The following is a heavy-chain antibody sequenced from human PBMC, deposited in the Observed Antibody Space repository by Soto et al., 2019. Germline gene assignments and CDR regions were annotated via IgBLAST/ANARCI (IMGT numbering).Heavy chain of an antibody. J-gene: IGHJ6*03. CDR3: ARGITSRLVFYYSYMDV. Sequence: QVQLVQSGAEVKKPGASVKVSCKASGYTFTDYYIHWVRQAPGQGLQWLGWINPTNSGTRYARSFQGRVTVTRDTSISTAYMELSSLRSDDTAVYYCARGITSRLVFYYSYMDVWGFGTTVTVSS. CDR2: INPTNSGT. CDR1: GYTFTDYY. V-gene: IGHV1-2*02.